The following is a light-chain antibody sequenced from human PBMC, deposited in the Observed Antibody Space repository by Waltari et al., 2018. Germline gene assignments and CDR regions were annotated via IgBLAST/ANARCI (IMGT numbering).Light chain of an antibody. CDR3: LLFFDNSRV. V-gene: IGLV7-43*01. CDR1: AGEVTSGHH. CDR2: STT. Sequence: QTVVTQEPSLTVSPGGTVTLTCASSAGEVTSGHHANWLQQRPGQPPSLLIFSTTAKHPSTPARFSGSLLGGKAALTLSEVQSEDEADYYCLLFFDNSRVFGGGTKLTVL. J-gene: IGLJ3*02.